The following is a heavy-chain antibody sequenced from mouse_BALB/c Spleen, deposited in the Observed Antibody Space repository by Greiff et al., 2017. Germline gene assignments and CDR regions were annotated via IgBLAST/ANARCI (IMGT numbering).Heavy chain of an antibody. D-gene: IGHD6-1*01. CDR2: IWASGST. CDR1: GFSLTSYG. V-gene: IGHV2-9*02. CDR3: AKETLCAVDY. Sequence: VQLVESGPGLVEPSQSLSITCTVSGFSLTSYGVHWVRQPPGKGLEWLGVIWASGSTNYNSALMSRLSISKDNSKSQVCLKMNSLRTDDTAMYYCAKETLCAVDYWGQGTSVTVSS. J-gene: IGHJ4*01.